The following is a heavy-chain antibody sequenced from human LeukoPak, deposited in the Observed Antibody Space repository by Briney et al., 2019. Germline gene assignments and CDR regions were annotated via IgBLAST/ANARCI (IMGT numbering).Heavy chain of an antibody. V-gene: IGHV3-7*01. Sequence: GGSLRLSCEASGFTFSSYLMSWVRQAPGKGLEWVANMNQYGSEKYYVDSVKGRFTISRDNAKNSLYLQMNSLRAEDTAVYYCARSSSAAFDIWGQGTVVTVSS. D-gene: IGHD6-6*01. CDR1: GFTFSSYL. CDR2: MNQYGSEK. CDR3: ARSSSAAFDI. J-gene: IGHJ3*02.